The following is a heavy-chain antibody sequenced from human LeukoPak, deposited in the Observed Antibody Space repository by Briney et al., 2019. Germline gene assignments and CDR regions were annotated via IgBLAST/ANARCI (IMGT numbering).Heavy chain of an antibody. J-gene: IGHJ6*03. D-gene: IGHD3-3*01. V-gene: IGHV3-7*01. Sequence: GGSLRLSCAASGFTFSSYWMSWVRQAPGKGLEWVANIKQDGSEKYYVDSVKGQFTISRDNAKNSLYLQMNSLRAEDTAVYYCARVFTFLEWLDYMDVWGKGTTVTVS. CDR3: ARVFTFLEWLDYMDV. CDR1: GFTFSSYW. CDR2: IKQDGSEK.